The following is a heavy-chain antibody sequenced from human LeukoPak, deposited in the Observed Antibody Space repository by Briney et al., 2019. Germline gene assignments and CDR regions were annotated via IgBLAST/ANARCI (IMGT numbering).Heavy chain of an antibody. J-gene: IGHJ4*02. CDR2: INPNSGDT. Sequence: ASVKVSCKASGYTFTTYFMHWVRQAPGQGLDYVGRINPNSGDTNYAQKFQGRVTMTRDTSISTIFMEMNSLRSDDTAVYYCARDLGQVLRATPGYWGQGTLVTVSS. D-gene: IGHD2-15*01. CDR3: ARDLGQVLRATPGY. V-gene: IGHV1-2*06. CDR1: GYTFTTYF.